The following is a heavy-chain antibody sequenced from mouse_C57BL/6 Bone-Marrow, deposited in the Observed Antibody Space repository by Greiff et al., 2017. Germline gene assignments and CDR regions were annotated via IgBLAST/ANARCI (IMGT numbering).Heavy chain of an antibody. J-gene: IGHJ1*03. Sequence: QVQLQQPGAELVMPGASVKLSCKASGYTFTSYWMHWVKQRPGQGLEWIGEIDPSDSYTNYHQKFKGKSTLTVDKSSSTAYMQLSSLPSEDSAVYYCARNYYDSYWYFDVWGTGTTVTVSS. CDR1: GYTFTSYW. D-gene: IGHD2-4*01. V-gene: IGHV1-69*01. CDR2: IDPSDSYT. CDR3: ARNYYDSYWYFDV.